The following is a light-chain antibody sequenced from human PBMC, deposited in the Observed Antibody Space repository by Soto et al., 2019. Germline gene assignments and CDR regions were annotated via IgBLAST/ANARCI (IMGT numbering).Light chain of an antibody. V-gene: IGLV2-14*01. CDR1: SSDVGGYNY. CDR3: SSYTSSSTPNWV. Sequence: QSALTQPASVSGSPGQSITISCTGTSSDVGGYNYVSWYQQHPGKAPKLMIYDVSNRPSGVSNRFSGSKSGNTASLTISGLQAEDEADYYCSSYTSSSTPNWVFGGGPQLTVL. CDR2: DVS. J-gene: IGLJ3*02.